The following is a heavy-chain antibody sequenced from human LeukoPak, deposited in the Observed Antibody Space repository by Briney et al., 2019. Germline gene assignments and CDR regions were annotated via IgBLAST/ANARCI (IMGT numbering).Heavy chain of an antibody. V-gene: IGHV4-31*03. CDR1: GDSISSGDFN. J-gene: IGHJ4*02. CDR2: IYHSGRT. D-gene: IGHD3-10*01. CDR3: ARERAGAGAHFDY. Sequence: SETLSLTRSVSGDSISSGDFNWSWMRQHPGKGLEWIGYIYHSGRTNYNPSLESRLTISVDTSRDQFSLRLTSVTAADTAVYFCARERAGAGAHFDYWGQGTLVTVSS.